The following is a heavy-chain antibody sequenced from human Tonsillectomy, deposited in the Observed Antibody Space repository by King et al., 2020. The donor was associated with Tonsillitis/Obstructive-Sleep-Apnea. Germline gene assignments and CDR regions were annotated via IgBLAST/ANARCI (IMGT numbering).Heavy chain of an antibody. J-gene: IGHJ4*02. V-gene: IGHV1-18*01. CDR1: GYTFSNYG. CDR2: ISPYNGDT. Sequence: QLVQSGAEVKKPGASVKVSCKASGYTFSNYGISWVRQAPGQGLEWMGWISPYNGDTNYAQKLQGRVTMTTGTSTSTAYMELRSLRSDDTAVYFCARDSMSTYYDSSAYYTFAYWGQGTLVTVSS. CDR3: ARDSMSTYYDSSAYYTFAY. D-gene: IGHD3-22*01.